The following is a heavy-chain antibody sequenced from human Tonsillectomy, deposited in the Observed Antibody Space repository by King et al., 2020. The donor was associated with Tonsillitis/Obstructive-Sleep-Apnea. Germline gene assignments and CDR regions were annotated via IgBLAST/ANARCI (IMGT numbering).Heavy chain of an antibody. CDR3: TTLWFREFETDY. Sequence: VQLVESGGGLVKPGGSLRLSCAASGFTFTNAWMSWVRQAPGKGLEWVGRIKRKTDGGTTDYAAPVKGRFTISRDDSKNTLYLQMKSLKTEDTAVYYCTTLWFREFETDYWGQGTLVTVSS. V-gene: IGHV3-15*01. CDR1: GFTFTNAW. J-gene: IGHJ4*02. CDR2: IKRKTDGGTT. D-gene: IGHD3-10*01.